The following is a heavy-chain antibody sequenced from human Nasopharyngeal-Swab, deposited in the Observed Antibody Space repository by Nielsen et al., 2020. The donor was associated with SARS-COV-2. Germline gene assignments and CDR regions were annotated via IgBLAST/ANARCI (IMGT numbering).Heavy chain of an antibody. Sequence: GGSLRLSCAASGFTFNSYVMHWVRQAPGKGLEWVAFIWYDGSIKNSADSVRGRFTISRDNSKNTLYLQMNSLRAEDTALYYCAKKYGTRGWYVGLDYWGQGTQVTVSS. CDR1: GFTFNSYV. J-gene: IGHJ4*02. V-gene: IGHV3-30*02. CDR3: AKKYGTRGWYVGLDY. CDR2: IWYDGSIK. D-gene: IGHD6-19*01.